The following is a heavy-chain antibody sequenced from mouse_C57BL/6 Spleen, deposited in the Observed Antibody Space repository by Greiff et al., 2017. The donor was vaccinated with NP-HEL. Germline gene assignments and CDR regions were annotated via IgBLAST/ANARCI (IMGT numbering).Heavy chain of an antibody. CDR1: GYTFTSYT. J-gene: IGHJ1*03. CDR3: AREENYYGSSYRYSDV. V-gene: IGHV1-4*01. D-gene: IGHD1-1*01. Sequence: QVHVKQSGADLARPGASVKMSCKASGYTFTSYTMHWVKPRPGPGLEWIGYINPSSGYTKYNQKFKDKATLTADKSSSTAYMQLSSLTSEESAVYYCAREENYYGSSYRYSDVWDTVTTVTVAS. CDR2: INPSSGYT.